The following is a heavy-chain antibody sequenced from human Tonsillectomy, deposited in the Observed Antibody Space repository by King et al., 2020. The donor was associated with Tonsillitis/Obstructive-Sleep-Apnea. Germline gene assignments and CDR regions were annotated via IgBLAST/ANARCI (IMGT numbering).Heavy chain of an antibody. D-gene: IGHD3-3*01. CDR2: ISGDGGAT. CDR3: AKVADFWSGYWGSYCYNCMDV. CDR1: GFAFNDYA. V-gene: IGHV3-43*02. Sequence: VQLVESGGGVVQPGGSLRLSCAASGFAFNDYAMHWVRQAPGKAPEWVALISGDGGATYYAGSVKGRFTISRDNNKNSLYLQMNSLRTEDSALYYCAKVADFWSGYWGSYCYNCMDVWGKGTTVTVSS. J-gene: IGHJ6*03.